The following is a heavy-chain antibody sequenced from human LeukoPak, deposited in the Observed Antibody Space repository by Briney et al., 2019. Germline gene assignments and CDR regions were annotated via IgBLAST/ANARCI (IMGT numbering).Heavy chain of an antibody. CDR1: GFNFNDYY. CDR2: IGSRSVYT. V-gene: IGHV3-11*06. CDR3: VRTVGYSSGRHYYFDY. Sequence: PGGSLRLSCAASGFNFNDYYMSWIRQAAGKGLEWVSDIGSRSVYTNYADSAKGRFAISRNNAKNSLYLQMNSLRAEDTAVYYCVRTVGYSSGRHYYFDYWGRGTLVTVSA. D-gene: IGHD6-19*01. J-gene: IGHJ4*02.